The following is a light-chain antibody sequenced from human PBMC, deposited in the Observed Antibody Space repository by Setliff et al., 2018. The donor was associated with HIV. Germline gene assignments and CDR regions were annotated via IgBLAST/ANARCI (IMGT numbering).Light chain of an antibody. V-gene: IGLV2-14*01. J-gene: IGLJ1*01. CDR1: SSDVGGYNY. CDR3: SSNTRSRTRV. Sequence: QSVLTQPASVSGSPGQSITISCTGTSSDVGGYNYVSWYQQHPGKVPKLIIYEVSNRPSGVSNRFSGSKSDNTASLTISGLQAEDEADYYCSSNTRSRTRVFRTGTKVT. CDR2: EVS.